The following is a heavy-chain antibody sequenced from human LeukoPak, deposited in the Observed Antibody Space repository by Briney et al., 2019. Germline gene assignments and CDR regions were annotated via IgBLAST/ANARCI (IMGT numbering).Heavy chain of an antibody. CDR3: VFRGYSGYGDFEY. J-gene: IGHJ4*02. D-gene: IGHD5-12*01. CDR2: IYYSGST. Sequence: SETLSLTCTVSGGSISSYYWSWIRQPPGKGLEWIGYIYYSGSTNYNPSLKSRVTISVDTSKNQFSLKLSSVTAADTAVYYCVFRGYSGYGDFEYWGQGTLVTVSS. CDR1: GGSISSYY. V-gene: IGHV4-59*08.